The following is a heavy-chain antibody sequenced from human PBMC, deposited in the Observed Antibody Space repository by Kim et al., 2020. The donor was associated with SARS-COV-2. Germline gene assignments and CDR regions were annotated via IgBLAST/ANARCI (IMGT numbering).Heavy chain of an antibody. Sequence: SETLSLTCSASGGSMNTYFWGWIRQPPGKGLEWIGYIYYSGSTSYNPSLKSRVTISVDTSKKQFSLKLTSVTAADTAIYYSSPTSPKVFPLGLDSTPQDGNGVVACLVQGFFPRYY. J-gene: IGHJ6*03. CDR3: SPTSPKVFPLGLDSTPQDGNGVVACLVQGFFPRYY. D-gene: IGHD1-1*01. CDR2: IYYSGST. CDR1: GGSMNTYF. V-gene: IGHV4-59*01.